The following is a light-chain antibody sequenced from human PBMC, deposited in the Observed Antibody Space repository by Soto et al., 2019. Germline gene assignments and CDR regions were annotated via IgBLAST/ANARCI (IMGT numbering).Light chain of an antibody. CDR2: GAS. V-gene: IGKV3-20*01. CDR1: QSVSSY. Sequence: EIVLTQSPGTLSLSPGERATLSCRASQSVSSYLAWYQQKPGQAPRLLIYGASSRATGIPDRFSGSGSGTDFTLIIRRLEPEDFAVYYCQQHGSSPRTFGQGTKVEIK. J-gene: IGKJ1*01. CDR3: QQHGSSPRT.